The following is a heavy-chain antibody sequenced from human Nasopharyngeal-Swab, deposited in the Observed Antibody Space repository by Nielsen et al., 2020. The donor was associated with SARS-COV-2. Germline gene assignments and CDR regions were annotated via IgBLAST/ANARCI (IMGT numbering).Heavy chain of an antibody. CDR1: GGSFSGYY. Sequence: SETLSLTCAVYGGSFSGYYWSWIRQPPGKGLEWIGEINHSGSTNYNPSLKSRATISVDKSKNQFSLQLSSVTAADTAVYYCVRSSSWYYFDYWAQGTQVTVSS. J-gene: IGHJ4*02. CDR3: VRSSSWYYFDY. V-gene: IGHV4-34*01. CDR2: INHSGST. D-gene: IGHD6-13*01.